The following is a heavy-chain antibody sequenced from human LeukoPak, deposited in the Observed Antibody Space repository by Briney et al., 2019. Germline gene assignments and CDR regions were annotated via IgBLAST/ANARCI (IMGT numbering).Heavy chain of an antibody. CDR1: GYTFTNYG. CDR3: ARDGDCTTTSCYSLYDYYGMDV. J-gene: IGHJ6*04. Sequence: ASVKVSCKASGYTFTNYGISWVRQAPGQGLEWMGWISVYNGNTNYAQKLQGRVTMTTDTSTSTAYMELRSLRSDDTAVYYCARDGDCTTTSCYSLYDYYGMDVWVKGTTVTVSS. V-gene: IGHV1-18*04. D-gene: IGHD2-2*01. CDR2: ISVYNGNT.